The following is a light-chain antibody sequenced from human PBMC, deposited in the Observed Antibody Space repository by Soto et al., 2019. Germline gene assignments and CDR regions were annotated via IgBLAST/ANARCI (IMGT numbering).Light chain of an antibody. J-gene: IGKJ1*01. V-gene: IGKV3-15*01. CDR2: GAS. CDR1: QSVSSN. Sequence: EIVMTQSPATLSVSPGERATLSRRASQSVSSNLARYQQKPGQAPRLLIYGASTRATGIPARFSGSGSGTEFTLTISSLQSEDFAVYYCQQYNNWPQGTFGQGTKVEIK. CDR3: QQYNNWPQGT.